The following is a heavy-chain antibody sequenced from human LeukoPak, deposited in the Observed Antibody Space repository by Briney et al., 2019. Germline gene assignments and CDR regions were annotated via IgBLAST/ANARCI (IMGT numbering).Heavy chain of an antibody. Sequence: GGSLKLSCAASRFTFSSCGMHWVRQAPGKGLEWVAFIRSDGNNKYYADSAKGRFTISRDNSKDTLFLQMDSLRGEDTALYYCARDAGASTSYYYFDYWGQGTLVTVSS. V-gene: IGHV3-30*02. J-gene: IGHJ4*02. CDR2: IRSDGNNK. D-gene: IGHD1-26*01. CDR3: ARDAGASTSYYYFDY. CDR1: RFTFSSCG.